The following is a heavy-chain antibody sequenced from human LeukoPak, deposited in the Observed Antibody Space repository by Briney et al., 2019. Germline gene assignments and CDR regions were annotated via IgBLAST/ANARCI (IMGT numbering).Heavy chain of an antibody. CDR2: IYPGDSST. CDR3: ARHEEQQLPPGNWFYP. D-gene: IGHD6-13*01. Sequence: AASLQISSKGSGCGFTSYWIGCVRQMPGKGLQWMGIIYPGDSSTNYNPSLQGQVTISVDTSNSPSSLQRSSLTASDTAMYYCARHEEQQLPPGNWFYPWGQRTLVTVSS. V-gene: IGHV5-51*01. CDR1: GCGFTSYW. J-gene: IGHJ5*02.